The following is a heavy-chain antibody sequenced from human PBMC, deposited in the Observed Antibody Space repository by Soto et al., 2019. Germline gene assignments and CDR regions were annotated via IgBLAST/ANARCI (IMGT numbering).Heavy chain of an antibody. V-gene: IGHV5-10-1*01. Sequence: PGESLKISCKGSGYSFTSYWISWVRQMPGKGLEWMGRIDPSDSYTNYSPSFQGHVTISADKSISTAYLQWSSLKASDTAMYYCATSKTSPPGGILWFGELLHGFDYWGQGTLVTVSS. CDR2: IDPSDSYT. D-gene: IGHD3-10*01. CDR3: ATSKTSPPGGILWFGELLHGFDY. J-gene: IGHJ4*02. CDR1: GYSFTSYW.